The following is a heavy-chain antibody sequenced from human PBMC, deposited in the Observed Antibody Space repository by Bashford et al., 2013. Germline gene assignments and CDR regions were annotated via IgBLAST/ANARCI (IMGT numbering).Heavy chain of an antibody. Sequence: SSETLSLTCAVYGGSVQWLRTGAGSASPHGKGDVEWIGEINHSGSTNYNPSLKSRVTISVDTSKNQFSLKLSSVTAADTAVYYCARGPRHYDFWSGYYPGFDYWGQGTLVTVSS. D-gene: IGHD3-3*01. J-gene: IGHJ4*02. CDR2: INHSGST. CDR1: GGSVQWLRT. V-gene: IGHV4-34*01. CDR3: ARGPRHYDFWSGYYPGFDY.